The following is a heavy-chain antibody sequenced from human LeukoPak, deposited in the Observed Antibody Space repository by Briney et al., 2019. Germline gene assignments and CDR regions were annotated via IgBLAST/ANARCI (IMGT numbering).Heavy chain of an antibody. Sequence: GGSLRLSCAASGFTFSSYAVTWVRQAPGKGLEWVSAISAGGGSTYYADSVKGRFTISRDNSKNTLYLQLNSLRAEDTAVYYCAKAGGWTSYFDYWGQGTLVTVSS. CDR1: GFTFSSYA. CDR3: AKAGGWTSYFDY. D-gene: IGHD6-19*01. V-gene: IGHV3-23*01. CDR2: ISAGGGST. J-gene: IGHJ4*02.